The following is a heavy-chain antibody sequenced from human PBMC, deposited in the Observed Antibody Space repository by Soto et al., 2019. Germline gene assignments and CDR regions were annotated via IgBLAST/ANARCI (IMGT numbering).Heavy chain of an antibody. D-gene: IGHD1-20*01. Sequence: SEXLSLTCTVSGGSISSLYWSWIRQPPGKGLEWIGYIYYTGSINYNPSLKSRVTISVDTPKNQFSLKVSSVTAADTAVYYCARALVTGTTGSLDWFDPWGQGPLVTVSS. CDR2: IYYTGSI. CDR1: GGSISSLY. J-gene: IGHJ5*02. CDR3: ARALVTGTTGSLDWFDP. V-gene: IGHV4-59*11.